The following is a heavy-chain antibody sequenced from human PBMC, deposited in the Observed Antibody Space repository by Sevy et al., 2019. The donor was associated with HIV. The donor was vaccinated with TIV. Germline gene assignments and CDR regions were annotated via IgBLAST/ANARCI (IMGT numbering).Heavy chain of an antibody. D-gene: IGHD3-22*01. V-gene: IGHV3-48*02. CDR3: AREAYYYDSREANWFDP. Sequence: GGSLRLSCKTSGFTFSTYAMHWVRQAPGKGLEWVVSISRTPATTYYADSVRDRFTISRDNAKNSLYLEMNSLRDEDTAVYYCAREAYYYDSREANWFDPWGQGTLVTVSS. CDR2: ISRTPATT. J-gene: IGHJ5*02. CDR1: GFTFSTYA.